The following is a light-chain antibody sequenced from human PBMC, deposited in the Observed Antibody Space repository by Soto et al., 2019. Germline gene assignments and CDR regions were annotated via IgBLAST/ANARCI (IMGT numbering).Light chain of an antibody. J-gene: IGKJ5*01. CDR3: QQYGSSPIT. Sequence: EIVLTQSPGTLSLSPGERATLSCRASQSVSSSYLAWYQQKPGQAPRLLIYGAFSRGTGIPGRFSGSGPGTDFTLTISRLEPEDFAVYYCQQYGSSPITFGQGTRLEIK. CDR1: QSVSSSY. V-gene: IGKV3-20*01. CDR2: GAF.